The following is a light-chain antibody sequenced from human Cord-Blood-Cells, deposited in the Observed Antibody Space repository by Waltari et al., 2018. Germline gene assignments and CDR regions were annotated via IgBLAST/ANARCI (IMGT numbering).Light chain of an antibody. Sequence: QSALTQPASVSGSPGQSITISCTGTSIDVGCYNYVCSYQQHPGKATKLMIYDVSKQPSGVSNRFSGSKSGNTASMTISGLQAEYEADYYCSSYTSSSTHNYVFGTGTKVTVL. CDR3: SSYTSSSTHNYV. CDR1: SIDVGCYNY. J-gene: IGLJ1*01. V-gene: IGLV2-14*01. CDR2: DVS.